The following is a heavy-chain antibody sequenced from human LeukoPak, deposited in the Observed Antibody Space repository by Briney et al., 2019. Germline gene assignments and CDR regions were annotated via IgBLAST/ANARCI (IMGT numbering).Heavy chain of an antibody. CDR3: ARDGVAETTGYYFDY. CDR1: GFTFSSYS. J-gene: IGHJ4*02. D-gene: IGHD4-17*01. CDR2: ISSSSSYI. Sequence: PGGSLRLSCAASGFTFSSYSMNWVRQAPGKGLEWVSSISSSSSYIYYADSGKGRFTISRDNAKNSLYLQMNSLRTEDTAMYYCARDGVAETTGYYFDYWGQGTLVTVSS. V-gene: IGHV3-21*01.